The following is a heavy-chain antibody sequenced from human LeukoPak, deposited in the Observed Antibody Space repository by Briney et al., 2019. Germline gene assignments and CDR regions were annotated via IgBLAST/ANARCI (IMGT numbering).Heavy chain of an antibody. V-gene: IGHV5-51*01. Sequence: GESLKISCKGSGYSFTTYWIAWVRQMPGKGLEWMGLIYPGDSDIRYSSSFQGQVTISADKSITTAYLQWSSLKASDTAMYYCARHGGTYAYDYWGQGTLVTVSS. CDR1: GYSFTTYW. J-gene: IGHJ4*02. CDR2: IYPGDSDI. CDR3: ARHGGTYAYDY.